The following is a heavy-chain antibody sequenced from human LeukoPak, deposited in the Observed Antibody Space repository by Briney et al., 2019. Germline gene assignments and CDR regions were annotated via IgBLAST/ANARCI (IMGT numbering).Heavy chain of an antibody. CDR3: ARNGLVESYHFDY. V-gene: IGHV3-23*01. CDR1: GFTFSNYA. CDR2: ISGSGSST. Sequence: GGSLRLSCAASGFTFSNYAMSWVRQTPGKGLQWVSTISGSGSSTYYADSVKGRFTISRDKSKNTLYLQMNSLRAEDTAVYYCARNGLVESYHFDYWGQGTLVTVSS. D-gene: IGHD2-8*02. J-gene: IGHJ4*02.